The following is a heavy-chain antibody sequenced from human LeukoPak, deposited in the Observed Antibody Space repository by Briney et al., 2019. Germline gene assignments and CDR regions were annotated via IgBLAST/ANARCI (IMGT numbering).Heavy chain of an antibody. D-gene: IGHD4-17*01. Sequence: ASVKVSCKASGYTFTSYGISWVRQAPGQGLEWMGWISAYNGNTNYAQKLQGRVTMTTDTSTSTAYMELRSLRSDDTAVYYCAREGKETTVYHSGIVYWGQGTLVTVSS. CDR3: AREGKETTVYHSGIVY. CDR1: GYTFTSYG. CDR2: ISAYNGNT. J-gene: IGHJ4*02. V-gene: IGHV1-18*01.